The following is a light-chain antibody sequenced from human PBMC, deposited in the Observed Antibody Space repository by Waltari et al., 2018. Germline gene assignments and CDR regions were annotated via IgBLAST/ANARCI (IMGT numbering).Light chain of an antibody. CDR1: RSISSY. V-gene: IGKV1-5*03. CDR3: QHFNSYPFT. Sequence: DIQMTQSPSTLSASVGDRVTITCRASRSISSYLAWYQQKSGKAPKLLIYKASSLESEVPSRFSGSGSGTEFALTVSSLQPDDFATYFCQHFNSYPFTFGQGTKLEIK. J-gene: IGKJ2*01. CDR2: KAS.